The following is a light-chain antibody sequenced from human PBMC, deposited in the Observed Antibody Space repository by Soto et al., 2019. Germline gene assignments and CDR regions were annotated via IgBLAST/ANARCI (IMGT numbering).Light chain of an antibody. Sequence: DIQMTQSPSTVSAYVGDSVTITCRASQSITTWLAWYQQKPGKAPKLLIYAASSLQSGVPSRFSGSGSGTDFTLTISSLQPEDFATYYCQQSYSTLSITFGQGTRLEIK. CDR3: QQSYSTLSIT. CDR2: AAS. V-gene: IGKV1-39*01. J-gene: IGKJ5*01. CDR1: QSITTW.